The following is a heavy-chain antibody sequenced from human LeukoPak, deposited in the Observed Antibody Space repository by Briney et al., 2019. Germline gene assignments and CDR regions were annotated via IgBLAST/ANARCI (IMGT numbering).Heavy chain of an antibody. Sequence: PGRSLRLSCAASGFTFSSYGMHWVRQAPGKGLEWVAFISYDGSNKYYADSVKGRFTISRDNSRNTLYLQMNSLRAEDTAVYYCAKDARVVGATTPFAFRWFDPWGQGTLVTVSS. J-gene: IGHJ5*02. V-gene: IGHV3-30*18. CDR3: AKDARVVGATTPFAFRWFDP. D-gene: IGHD1-26*01. CDR1: GFTFSSYG. CDR2: ISYDGSNK.